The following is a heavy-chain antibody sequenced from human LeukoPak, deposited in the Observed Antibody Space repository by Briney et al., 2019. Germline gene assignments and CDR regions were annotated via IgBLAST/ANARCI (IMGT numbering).Heavy chain of an antibody. CDR2: IYYSGST. V-gene: IGHV4-39*07. D-gene: IGHD3-22*01. J-gene: IGHJ4*02. CDR3: ARVLTFYYYDSSGKPYYFDY. Sequence: PSETLSLTCTVSGGSISSSSYYWGWLRQPPGKGLEWIGSIYYSGSTYYNPSLKSRVTISVDTSKNQFSLKLSSVTAADTAVYYCARVLTFYYYDSSGKPYYFDYWGQGTLVTVSS. CDR1: GGSISSSSYY.